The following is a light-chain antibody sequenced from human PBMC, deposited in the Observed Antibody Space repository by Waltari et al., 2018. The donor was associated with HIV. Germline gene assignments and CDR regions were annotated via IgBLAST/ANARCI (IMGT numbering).Light chain of an antibody. Sequence: DIVMTQSPLSLPVTPGEPASISCTSNQSLHRNAYNHVNWYLQSPGQSPHLLIYLGSIRDSGVPDMFTGSGFGTDFTLKINRVAAEDDVLYYCMQALQTPFTFGPGTKVHIK. CDR1: QSLHRNAYNH. V-gene: IGKV2-28*01. CDR2: LGS. J-gene: IGKJ3*01. CDR3: MQALQTPFT.